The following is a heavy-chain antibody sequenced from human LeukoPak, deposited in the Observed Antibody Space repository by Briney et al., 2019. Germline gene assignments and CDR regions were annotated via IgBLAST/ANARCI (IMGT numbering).Heavy chain of an antibody. J-gene: IGHJ3*02. CDR3: ATATTQGLRGAFDI. CDR1: GYTFTDYY. Sequence: GASVKVSCKASGYTFTDYYMHWVQQAPGKGLERMGRVDPEDGETIYAEKFQGRVTITADTSTDTAYMELSSLRSEDTAVYYCATATTQGLRGAFDIWGQGTMVAVSS. V-gene: IGHV1-69-2*01. D-gene: IGHD1-7*01. CDR2: VDPEDGET.